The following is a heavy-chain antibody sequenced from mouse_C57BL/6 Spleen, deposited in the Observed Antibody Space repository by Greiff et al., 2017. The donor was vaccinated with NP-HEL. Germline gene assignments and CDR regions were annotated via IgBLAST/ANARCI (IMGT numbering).Heavy chain of an antibody. D-gene: IGHD2-3*01. V-gene: IGHV1-62-2*01. CDR3: ARHEDWDGYYTYFAY. CDR1: GYTFTEYT. CDR2: FSPGSVSL. J-gene: IGHJ3*01. Sequence: QVQLQQSGAELVKPGASVKLSCKASGYTFTEYTIHWVKQRSGQVLAWIGWFSPGSVSLKYNEQFKDKATLTADKSSSTGYMELSRLTSEDSAVYFCARHEDWDGYYTYFAYWGQGTLGTVSA.